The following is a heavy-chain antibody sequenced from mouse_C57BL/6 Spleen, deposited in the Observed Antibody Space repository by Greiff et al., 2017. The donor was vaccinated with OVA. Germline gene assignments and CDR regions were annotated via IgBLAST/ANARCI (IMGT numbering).Heavy chain of an antibody. J-gene: IGHJ4*01. CDR2: IDPSDSYT. Sequence: QVQLQQPGAELVKPGASVKLSCKASGYTFTSYWMQWVKQRPGQGLEWIGEIDPSDSYTNYNQKFKGKATLTVDTSSSTAYMQLSSLTSEDSAVYYCARRRTGGMDYWGQGTSVTVSS. CDR3: ARRRTGGMDY. V-gene: IGHV1-50*01. CDR1: GYTFTSYW.